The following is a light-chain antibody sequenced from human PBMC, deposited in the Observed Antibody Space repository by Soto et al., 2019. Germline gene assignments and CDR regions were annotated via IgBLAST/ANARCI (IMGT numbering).Light chain of an antibody. V-gene: IGLV2-23*01. J-gene: IGLJ1*01. Sequence: QSALTQPASVSGSPGQSITIPCTGTSSDVGSYNLVSWYQQHPGKAPKVMIYEGSKRPSGVSDRFSGSKSGNTASLTISGLQAEDEADYYCYSYAGSNTYVFGTGTKVTVL. CDR1: SSDVGSYNL. CDR2: EGS. CDR3: YSYAGSNTYV.